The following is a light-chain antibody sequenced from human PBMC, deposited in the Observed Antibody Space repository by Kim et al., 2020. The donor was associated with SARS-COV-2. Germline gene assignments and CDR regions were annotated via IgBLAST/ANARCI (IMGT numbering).Light chain of an antibody. CDR2: DAS. Sequence: SLGERVTISCQASQDISNYLNWDQQRPGKAPKLLIYDASNLETGVPSRFSGSGSGTDFTFTISSLQPEDIATYYCQQYDNLPALTFGGGTKVDIK. CDR1: QDISNY. CDR3: QQYDNLPALT. J-gene: IGKJ4*01. V-gene: IGKV1-33*01.